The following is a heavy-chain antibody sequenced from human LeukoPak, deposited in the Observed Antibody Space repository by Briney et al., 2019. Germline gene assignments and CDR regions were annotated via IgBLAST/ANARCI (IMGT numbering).Heavy chain of an antibody. Sequence: PGGSRRLSCAASGFTFSSYGMHWVRQAPGKGLEWVAFIGYDGSNKYYADSVKGRFTISRDNSKNTLYLRMNSLRADDTAVYYCAKDRSLYSNTFQDYWGQGTLVTVSS. CDR1: GFTFSSYG. V-gene: IGHV3-30*02. CDR3: AKDRSLYSNTFQDY. D-gene: IGHD6-13*01. CDR2: IGYDGSNK. J-gene: IGHJ4*02.